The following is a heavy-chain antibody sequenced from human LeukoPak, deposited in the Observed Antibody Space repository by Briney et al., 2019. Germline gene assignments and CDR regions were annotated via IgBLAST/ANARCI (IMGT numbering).Heavy chain of an antibody. V-gene: IGHV3-21*01. J-gene: IGHJ3*02. CDR2: ISSSSSYM. CDR1: GFTFSSYS. CDR3: ARAEGADILTGSSDAFDI. Sequence: GGSLRLSCAASGFTFSSYSMNWVRQAPGKGLEWVSSISSSSSYMYYADSVKGRFTISRDNAKNSLYLQMNSLRAEDTAVYYCARAEGADILTGSSDAFDIWGQGTMVTVSS. D-gene: IGHD3-9*01.